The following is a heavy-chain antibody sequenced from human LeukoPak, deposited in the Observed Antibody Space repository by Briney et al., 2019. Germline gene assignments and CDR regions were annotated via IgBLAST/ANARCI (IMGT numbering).Heavy chain of an antibody. CDR2: IKQDGSEK. CDR3: AELGITMIGGV. Sequence: GGSLRLSCAASGFTFSSYRMSWVRQAPGKGLEWVANIKQDGSEKHYVDSVKGRFTISRDNAKNSLYLQMNSLRAEDTAVYYCAELGITMIGGVWGKGTTVTISS. J-gene: IGHJ6*04. CDR1: GFTFSSYR. V-gene: IGHV3-7*01. D-gene: IGHD3-10*02.